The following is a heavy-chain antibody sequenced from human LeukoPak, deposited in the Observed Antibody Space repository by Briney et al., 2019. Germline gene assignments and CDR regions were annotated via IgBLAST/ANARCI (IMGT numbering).Heavy chain of an antibody. J-gene: IGHJ4*02. CDR3: ARGPENYYGSGSYYSPYYFDY. CDR1: GGSFSGYY. V-gene: IGHV4-34*01. D-gene: IGHD3-10*01. Sequence: PSETLSLTCAVYGGSFSGYYWSWIGQPPGKGLDWIGEINHSGSTNYNPSLKSRVTISVDTSKNQFSLKLSSVTAADTAVYYCARGPENYYGSGSYYSPYYFDYWGQGTLVTVSS. CDR2: INHSGST.